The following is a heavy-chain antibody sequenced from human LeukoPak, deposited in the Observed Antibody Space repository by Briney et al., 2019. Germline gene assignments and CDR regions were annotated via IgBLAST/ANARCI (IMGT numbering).Heavy chain of an antibody. CDR3: ARGTVTTEYFDY. CDR1: GGSISSGSHY. J-gene: IGHJ4*02. Sequence: SQTLSLTCTVSGGSISSGSHYWSWIRQPAGKGLEWIGRIYASGSTNYNPSLKSRVTISVDTSKNQFSLKLSSVTAADTAVYYCARGTVTTEYFDYWGQGTLVTVSS. V-gene: IGHV4-61*02. D-gene: IGHD4-17*01. CDR2: IYASGST.